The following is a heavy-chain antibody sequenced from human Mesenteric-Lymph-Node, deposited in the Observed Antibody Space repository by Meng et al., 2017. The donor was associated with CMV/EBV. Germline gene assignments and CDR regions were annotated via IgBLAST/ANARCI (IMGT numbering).Heavy chain of an antibody. D-gene: IGHD3-22*01. CDR2: VHHSGTT. J-gene: IGHJ4*02. Sequence: QLQLQASGPGLVKPPETLSLSCIVSGDSISNSTYYWTWIRQPPGKGLEWIGSVHHSGTTYYNPSLKGRLTISVDTSANLFSLRLTTVTAADTATYYCARRGNYDSDYSEYWGQGTLVTVSS. V-gene: IGHV4-39*01. CDR3: ARRGNYDSDYSEY. CDR1: GDSISNSTYY.